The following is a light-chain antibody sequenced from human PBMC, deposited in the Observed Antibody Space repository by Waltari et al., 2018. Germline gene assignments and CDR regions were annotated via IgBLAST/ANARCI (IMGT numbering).Light chain of an antibody. CDR1: QSVGRT. CDR2: AAT. J-gene: IGKJ1*01. CDR3: QKYGTLPAT. V-gene: IGKV3-20*01. Sequence: EIVLTQSPGTLSLSPGDRAILSCRASQSVGRTLVWYQQKPGQAPRLLIYAATNRATGLPDRFTGSGSGTELSITISSLEPDDFAVYYCQKYGTLPATFGQGTKVEIK.